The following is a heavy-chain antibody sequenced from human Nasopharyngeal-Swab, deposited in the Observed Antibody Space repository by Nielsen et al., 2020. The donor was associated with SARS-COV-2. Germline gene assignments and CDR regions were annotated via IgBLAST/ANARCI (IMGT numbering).Heavy chain of an antibody. CDR2: ISGSGSVA. D-gene: IGHD3-10*01. CDR1: GFTFDTFG. V-gene: IGHV3-23*01. Sequence: LSLTCAASGFTFDTFGMTWVRQAPGKGLEWVSRISGSGSVAYYAEPVRGRFTISRDSSKNTVYLQMNSLRAEDTALYYCATHSPNNNCRDATCRYYYYYMGVWGKGTTVTVSS. CDR3: ATHSPNNNCRDATCRYYYYYMGV. J-gene: IGHJ6*03.